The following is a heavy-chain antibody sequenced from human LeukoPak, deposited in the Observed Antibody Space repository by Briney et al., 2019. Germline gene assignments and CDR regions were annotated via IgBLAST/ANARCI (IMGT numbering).Heavy chain of an antibody. V-gene: IGHV1-46*01. CDR2: INPSGGST. Sequence: ASVKVSCXASGYTFTSYYMHWVRQAPGQGLEWMGIINPSGGSTSYAQKFQGRVTMTRDTSTSAVYMELSSLRSEDTAVYYCARTLAHDSSGYYFPLWGQGTLVTVSS. CDR3: ARTLAHDSSGYYFPL. D-gene: IGHD3-22*01. J-gene: IGHJ4*02. CDR1: GYTFTSYY.